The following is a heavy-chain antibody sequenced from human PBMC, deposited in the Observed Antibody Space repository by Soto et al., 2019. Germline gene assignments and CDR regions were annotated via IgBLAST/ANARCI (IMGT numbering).Heavy chain of an antibody. V-gene: IGHV3-74*01. J-gene: IGHJ3*02. Sequence: EVQLVQSGGGLVQPGGSLRLPCVASGFTFGSYWMHWVREVPGKGLMWVSRINLDGASTAYADSVKGRFTISRDNAKNTLYLQMNSLRPEDTAVYYCARVGPEMIVAVAAFDIWGQGTMVNVSS. CDR2: INLDGAST. CDR1: GFTFGSYW. D-gene: IGHD3-22*01. CDR3: ARVGPEMIVAVAAFDI.